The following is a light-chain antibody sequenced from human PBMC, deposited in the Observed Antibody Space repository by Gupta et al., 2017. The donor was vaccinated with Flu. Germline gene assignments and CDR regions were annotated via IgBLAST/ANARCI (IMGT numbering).Light chain of an antibody. Sequence: EIVLTQSPGTLSLSPGERATLSCRTSQTVTTNYLAWYEQKPRQAPGLLIFVASSRAEGSRDRFSGRGGGTDVNVTINRSDPEDFEVYYCQHEHSEHPIFTFGHGTKVDIK. V-gene: IGKV3-20*01. CDR1: QTVTTNY. CDR3: QHEHSEHPIFT. CDR2: VAS. J-gene: IGKJ3*01.